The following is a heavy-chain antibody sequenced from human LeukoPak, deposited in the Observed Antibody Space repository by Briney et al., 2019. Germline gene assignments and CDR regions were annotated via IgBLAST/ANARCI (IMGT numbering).Heavy chain of an antibody. CDR3: ARDYRDYYDSSGYYYDWFDP. V-gene: IGHV1-69*04. Sequence: ASVKVSCKASGGTFISYAISWVRQAPGQGLEWMGRIIPILGIANYAQKFQGRVTITADKSTSTAYMELSSLRSEDTAVYYCARDYRDYYDSSGYYYDWFDPWGQGTLVTVSS. J-gene: IGHJ5*02. D-gene: IGHD3-22*01. CDR2: IIPILGIA. CDR1: GGTFISYA.